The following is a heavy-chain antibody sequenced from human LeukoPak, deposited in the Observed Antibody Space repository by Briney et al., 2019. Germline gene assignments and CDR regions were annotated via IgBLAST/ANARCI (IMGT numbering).Heavy chain of an antibody. CDR3: LRYVGGSTAYNWFEP. Sequence: PGWSLRLSCAASRFTFSSYIMNGLRQAPWKGLEWVSSISSSSTYIYYADSLKGRSTISRHNANNSLYLQMNSLRADHTPVYYCLRYVGGSTAYNWFEPWGEGNLVTVSS. D-gene: IGHD3-16*01. CDR2: ISSSSTYI. CDR1: RFTFSSYI. V-gene: IGHV3-21*04. J-gene: IGHJ5*02.